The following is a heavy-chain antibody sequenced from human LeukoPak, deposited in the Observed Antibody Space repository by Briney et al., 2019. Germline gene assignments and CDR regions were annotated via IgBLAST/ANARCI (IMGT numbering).Heavy chain of an antibody. CDR2: IIPIFGTA. Sequence: SVKVSCKASGGTFSSYAISWVRQAPGQGLEWMGGIIPIFGTANYAQKFQGRVTITADESTGTAYMELSSLRSEDTAVYYCARGGIAPYTNYYYYYMDVWGKGTTVTVSS. V-gene: IGHV1-69*13. J-gene: IGHJ6*03. D-gene: IGHD6-13*01. CDR3: ARGGIAPYTNYYYYYMDV. CDR1: GGTFSSYA.